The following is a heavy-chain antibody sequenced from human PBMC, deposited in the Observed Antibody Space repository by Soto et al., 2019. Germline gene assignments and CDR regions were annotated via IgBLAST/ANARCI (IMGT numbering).Heavy chain of an antibody. Sequence: GGSLRISCAASGFTFSSYSMNWVRQAPGKGLEWVSSISSSSSYIYYADSVKGRFTISRDNAKNSLYLQMNSLRAEDTAVYYCARDYYYDTSGYYAGFDYWGLGTLVTVSS. CDR2: ISSSSSYI. CDR1: GFTFSSYS. D-gene: IGHD3-22*01. V-gene: IGHV3-21*01. J-gene: IGHJ4*02. CDR3: ARDYYYDTSGYYAGFDY.